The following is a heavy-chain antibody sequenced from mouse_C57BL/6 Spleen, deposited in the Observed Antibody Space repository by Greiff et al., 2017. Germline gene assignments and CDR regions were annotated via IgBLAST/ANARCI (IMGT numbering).Heavy chain of an antibody. V-gene: IGHV1-64*01. CDR3: ATLNWEGGYFDY. CDR1: GYTFTSYW. Sequence: QVQLQQPGAELVKPGASVKLSCKASGYTFTSYWMHWVKQRPGQGLEWIGMIHPNSGSTNYNEKFKSKATLTVDKSSSTAYMQLSSLTSEDSAVYYCATLNWEGGYFDYWGHGTTLTVSS. D-gene: IGHD4-1*01. CDR2: IHPNSGST. J-gene: IGHJ2*01.